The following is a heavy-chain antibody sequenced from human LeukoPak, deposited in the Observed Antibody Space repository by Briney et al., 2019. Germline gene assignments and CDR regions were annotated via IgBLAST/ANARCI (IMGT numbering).Heavy chain of an antibody. V-gene: IGHV4-39*07. CDR2: IYYSGST. CDR1: GVPISSSNSY. D-gene: IGHD1-26*01. J-gene: IGHJ5*02. CDR3: ARDHSGSYLNWFDP. Sequence: PSETLSLTCTVSGVPISSSNSYWGWIRQPPGKGLEWIGSIYYSGSTYYNPSLKSRVTISVDTSKNQFSLKLSSVTAADTAVYYCARDHSGSYLNWFDPWGQGTLVTVSS.